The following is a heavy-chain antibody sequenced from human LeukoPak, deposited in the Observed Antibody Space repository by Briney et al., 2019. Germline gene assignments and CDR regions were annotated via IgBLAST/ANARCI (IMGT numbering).Heavy chain of an antibody. J-gene: IGHJ6*02. CDR2: ISAYNGNT. Sequence: ASVKVSCKASGYTFTSYGISWVRQAPGQGLEWMGWISAYNGNTNYAQKLQGRVTMTTDTSTSTAYMELRSLRSDDTAVYYCARAPKIRGKKVVPADSHYYYYYGMDVWGQGTTVTVSS. D-gene: IGHD2-2*01. CDR3: ARAPKIRGKKVVPADSHYYYYYGMDV. CDR1: GYTFTSYG. V-gene: IGHV1-18*01.